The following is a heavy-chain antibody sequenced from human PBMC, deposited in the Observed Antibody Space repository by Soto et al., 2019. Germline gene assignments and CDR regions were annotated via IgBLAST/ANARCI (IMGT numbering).Heavy chain of an antibody. V-gene: IGHV3-7*05. CDR3: ATETSTWGC. Sequence: EVQLVESGGGLVQPGESLRLSCVASGFALSNYWINWVRQALGKGLEWVANIKQDGSEKNYVDSVKGRFTISRDNARNSLYLQMNSLRAEDTAAYYCATETSTWGCWGQGTLVTVSS. D-gene: IGHD7-27*01. J-gene: IGHJ4*02. CDR1: GFALSNYW. CDR2: IKQDGSEK.